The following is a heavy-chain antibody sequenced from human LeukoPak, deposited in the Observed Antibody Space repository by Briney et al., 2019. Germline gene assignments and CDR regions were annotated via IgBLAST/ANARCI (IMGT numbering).Heavy chain of an antibody. V-gene: IGHV4-34*01. CDR2: INHSGST. Sequence: SETLSLTCAVYGGSFSGYYWSWIRQPPGKGLEWIGEINHSGSTNYNPPLKSRVTISVDTSKNQFSLKLSSVTAADTAVYYCARNFLGRSRKAFDIWGQGTMVTVSS. CDR3: ARNFLGRSRKAFDI. D-gene: IGHD1-14*01. CDR1: GGSFSGYY. J-gene: IGHJ3*02.